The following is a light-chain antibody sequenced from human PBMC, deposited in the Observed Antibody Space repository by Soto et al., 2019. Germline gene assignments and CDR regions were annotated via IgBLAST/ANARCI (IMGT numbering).Light chain of an antibody. V-gene: IGKV3-15*01. CDR3: QQYNKWPLT. CDR1: QTVYSY. J-gene: IGKJ1*01. Sequence: EVVLTQSPATLSLSPGERATLSCRASQTVYSYLAWYQQTPGQAPRLLIYGASTRATGVPPTFSGSASGTEFTLTISSLQSEDFAVYYCQQYNKWPLTFGQGTKVDIK. CDR2: GAS.